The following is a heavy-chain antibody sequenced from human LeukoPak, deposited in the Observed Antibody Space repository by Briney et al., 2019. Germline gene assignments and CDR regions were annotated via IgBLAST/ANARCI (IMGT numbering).Heavy chain of an antibody. J-gene: IGHJ4*02. D-gene: IGHD3-10*01. V-gene: IGHV4-39*07. CDR2: IYYSGST. Sequence: PSETLSLTCTVSGGSISSSSYYWGWIRQPPGKGLEWIGSIYYSGSTYYNPSLKSRVTISVDTSKNQFSLKLSSVTAADTAVYYCAREGDSYYGSGSYYYGFDYWGQGTLVTVSS. CDR1: GGSISSSSYY. CDR3: AREGDSYYGSGSYYYGFDY.